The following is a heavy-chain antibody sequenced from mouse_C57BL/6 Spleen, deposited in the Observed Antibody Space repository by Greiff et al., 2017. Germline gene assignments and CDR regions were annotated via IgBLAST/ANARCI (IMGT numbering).Heavy chain of an antibody. V-gene: IGHV1-53*01. CDR2: INPSNGGT. CDR1: GYTFTSYW. J-gene: IGHJ2*01. Sequence: QVQLQQPGTELVKPGASVKLSCKASGYTFTSYWLHWVKQRPGQGLAWIGNINPSNGGTNYNEKFKSKSTLTVDKSSSTAYMQLSSLTSEASAVYYCARVGGYYGNNYWGQGTTLTVSS. CDR3: ARVGGYYGNNY. D-gene: IGHD2-1*01.